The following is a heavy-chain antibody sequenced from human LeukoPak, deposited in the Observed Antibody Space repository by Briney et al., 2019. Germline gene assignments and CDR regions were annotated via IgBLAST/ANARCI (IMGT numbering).Heavy chain of an antibody. J-gene: IGHJ6*03. V-gene: IGHV1-18*01. Sequence: ASVKVSCKASGYTFTSYGISWVRQAPGQGLEWMGWISAYNGNTNYAQKLQGRVTMTTDTSTSTAYMELRSLRSDDTAVYYCARSPSPNYYDSSGYYSHYCYYMDVWGKGTTVTVSS. D-gene: IGHD3-22*01. CDR2: ISAYNGNT. CDR3: ARSPSPNYYDSSGYYSHYCYYMDV. CDR1: GYTFTSYG.